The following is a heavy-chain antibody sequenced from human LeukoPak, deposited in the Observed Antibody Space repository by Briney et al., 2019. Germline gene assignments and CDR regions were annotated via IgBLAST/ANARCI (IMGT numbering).Heavy chain of an antibody. CDR2: ISSSSSYT. CDR1: GFTFSDYY. D-gene: IGHD5-18*01. CDR3: ARSLFGGRYSYGY. J-gene: IGHJ4*02. V-gene: IGHV3-11*06. Sequence: GGSLRLSCAASGFTFSDYYMSWIRQAPGKGLEWVSYISSSSSYTNYADSVKGRFTISRGNAKNSLYLQMNSLRAEDTAVYYCARSLFGGRYSYGYWGQGTLVTVSS.